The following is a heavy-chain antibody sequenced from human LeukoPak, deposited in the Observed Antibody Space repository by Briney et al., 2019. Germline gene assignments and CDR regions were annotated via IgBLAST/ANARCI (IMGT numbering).Heavy chain of an antibody. V-gene: IGHV3-48*03. CDR2: ISSSGRTI. Sequence: SGGSLRLSCAASGCTFSSYEMNWVRQAPGKGLEWVSYISSSGRTIYYADSVKGRFTISRDNAKNSLYLQMNSLRAEDTAVYYCAREVGGGFDYWGQGTLVTVFS. CDR1: GCTFSSYE. J-gene: IGHJ4*02. D-gene: IGHD1-26*01. CDR3: AREVGGGFDY.